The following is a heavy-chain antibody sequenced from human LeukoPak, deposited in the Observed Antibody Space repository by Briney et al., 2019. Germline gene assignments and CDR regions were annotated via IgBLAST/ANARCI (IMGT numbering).Heavy chain of an antibody. V-gene: IGHV1-2*06. CDR2: INPNSGGT. J-gene: IGHJ5*02. CDR3: ARVPQASNRIFDP. Sequence: GASVKVSCKASGYTFTGYYMHWVRQAPGQGLEWMGRINPNSGGTNYSQKFHGRVTMTRDTSISTAYMELSRLRSDDTAVYYCARVPQASNRIFDPWGQGTLVTVSS. CDR1: GYTFTGYY. D-gene: IGHD4-11*01.